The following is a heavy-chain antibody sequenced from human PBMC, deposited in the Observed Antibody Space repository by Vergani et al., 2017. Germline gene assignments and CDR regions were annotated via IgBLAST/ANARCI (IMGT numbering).Heavy chain of an antibody. V-gene: IGHV4-34*01. J-gene: IGHJ5*02. D-gene: IGHD6-13*01. CDR3: AGDTHSWQRADR. CDR2: LSTTGGA. Sequence: QVQLQQWGAGLLKPSETLSLTCAVYGRSFSGYDWNWIRQPPGKGLEWIGSLSTTGGATHASHNPSLKSRVSISVDTSKSQFSLRLTSVTAADSAIYYCAGDTHSWQRADRWGQGLLVSVSS. CDR1: GRSFSGYD.